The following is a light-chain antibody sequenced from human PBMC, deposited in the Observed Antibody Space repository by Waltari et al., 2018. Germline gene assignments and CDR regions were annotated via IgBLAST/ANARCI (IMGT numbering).Light chain of an antibody. CDR1: SSDDGSYHF. V-gene: IGLV2-23*01. Sequence: QSALTQPASVSGSPGQSITLSCTGTSSDDGSYHFVSCYQHHPGKAPKPMIFEGSRRPSGISNRFSGSKSGNTASLTISGLQAEDEADYYCCSYAGSRTYVFGAGTKVTVL. CDR3: CSYAGSRTYV. CDR2: EGS. J-gene: IGLJ1*01.